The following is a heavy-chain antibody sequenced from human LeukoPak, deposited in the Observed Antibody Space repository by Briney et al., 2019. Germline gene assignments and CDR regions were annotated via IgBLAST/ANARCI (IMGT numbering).Heavy chain of an antibody. V-gene: IGHV4-34*01. J-gene: IGHJ4*02. CDR3: ARGLGYCSGGSCYYFDY. D-gene: IGHD2-15*01. CDR2: INHSGST. CDR1: GGSFSGYY. Sequence: SETLSLTCAVYGGSFSGYYWSWIRQPPVKGLEWIGEINHSGSTNYNPSLKSRVTISVDTSKNQFSLKLSSVTAADTAVYYCARGLGYCSGGSCYYFDYWGQGTLVTVSS.